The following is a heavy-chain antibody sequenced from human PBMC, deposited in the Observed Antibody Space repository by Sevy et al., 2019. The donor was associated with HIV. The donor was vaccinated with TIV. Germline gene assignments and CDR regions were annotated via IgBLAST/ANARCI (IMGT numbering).Heavy chain of an antibody. J-gene: IGHJ3*02. CDR1: GFTFGNYW. Sequence: GGSLRLSCAASGFTFGNYWMHWVRQAPGKGLVWISRINNDGSNRNYADSVKGRFTTSRDNAKNTLYLQMSSLRAEDTAVYHCGREMNSIVPGVPDAFDIWGQGTMVTVSS. V-gene: IGHV3-74*01. CDR2: INNDGSNR. D-gene: IGHD3-10*01. CDR3: GREMNSIVPGVPDAFDI.